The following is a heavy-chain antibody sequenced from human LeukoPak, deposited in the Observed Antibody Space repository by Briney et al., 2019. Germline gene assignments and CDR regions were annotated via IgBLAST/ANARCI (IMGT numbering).Heavy chain of an antibody. J-gene: IGHJ4*02. CDR2: IRYDGSNK. D-gene: IGHD3-10*01. V-gene: IGHV3-30*02. Sequence: GGSLRLSCAASGFTFSSYGMHWVRQAPGKGLEWVAFIRYDGSNKYYADSVKGRFTISRDNSKNTLYLQMNSLRAEDTAVYYCAKDPTIYGSGSSDYWGQGTLVTVSS. CDR1: GFTFSSYG. CDR3: AKDPTIYGSGSSDY.